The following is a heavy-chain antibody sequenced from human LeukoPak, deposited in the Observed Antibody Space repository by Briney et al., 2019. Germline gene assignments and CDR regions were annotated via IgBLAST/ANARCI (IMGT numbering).Heavy chain of an antibody. J-gene: IGHJ4*02. V-gene: IGHV5-10-1*01. Sequence: GESLKISCQGSGYSSTSYWISWVRQLPGKGLEWMGRIDPSDSYTNYSPSFQGHVTISADKSISTAYLQWSSLKASDTAMYYCALTPYSSSWAAIDYWGQGTLVTVSS. D-gene: IGHD6-13*01. CDR1: GYSSTSYW. CDR3: ALTPYSSSWAAIDY. CDR2: IDPSDSYT.